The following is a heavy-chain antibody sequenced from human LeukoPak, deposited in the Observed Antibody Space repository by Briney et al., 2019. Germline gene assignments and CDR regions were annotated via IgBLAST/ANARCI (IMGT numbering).Heavy chain of an antibody. D-gene: IGHD3-3*02. V-gene: IGHV4-38-2*01. CDR1: GYSISSGYY. Sequence: SETLSLTCAVSGYSISSGYYWGWIRQPPGKGLEWIGSIYHSGSTYYNPSLKSRVTISVDTSKNQFSLKLSSVTAADTAVYYCARHLPGGAGYYLDYWGQGTLVTVSS. CDR3: ARHLPGGAGYYLDY. CDR2: IYHSGST. J-gene: IGHJ4*02.